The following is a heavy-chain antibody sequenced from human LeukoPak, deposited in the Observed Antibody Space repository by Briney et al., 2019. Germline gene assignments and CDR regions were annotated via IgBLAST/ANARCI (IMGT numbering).Heavy chain of an antibody. Sequence: ASVKVSCKASGYTFTAYYLHWVRQAPGQGLEWMGWINSNSGDTDPAQKFQGRLTLTRDTSSTTAYMELTGLTSDDTAVYYCARLRLGGWYLGDYWGQGTLVTVSS. CDR2: INSNSGDT. J-gene: IGHJ4*02. CDR3: ARLRLGGWYLGDY. CDR1: GYTFTAYY. D-gene: IGHD6-19*01. V-gene: IGHV1-2*02.